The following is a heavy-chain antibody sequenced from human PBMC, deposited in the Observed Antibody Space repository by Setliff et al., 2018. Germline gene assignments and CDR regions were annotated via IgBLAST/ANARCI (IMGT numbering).Heavy chain of an antibody. CDR3: ARHRRAVAAPGTFDF. CDR2: IYRSGST. V-gene: IGHV4-38-2*02. CDR1: GYSISSGNH. Sequence: KPSETLSLTCTVSGYSISSGNHWGWIRQPPGKGLEWLGSIYRSGSTYNNPSLKSRVSISVDTSKNQFSLNLSSVTAADTAVYYCARHRRAVAAPGTFDFWGQGTKVTVSS. D-gene: IGHD6-19*01. J-gene: IGHJ3*01.